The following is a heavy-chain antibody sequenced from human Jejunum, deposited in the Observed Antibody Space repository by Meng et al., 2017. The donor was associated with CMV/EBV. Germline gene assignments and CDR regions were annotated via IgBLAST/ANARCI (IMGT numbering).Heavy chain of an antibody. CDR3: ARGSIFVSFDS. V-gene: IGHV4-30-4*08. J-gene: IGHJ4*02. CDR1: GGSIGSGDYY. CDR2: IHDTGST. D-gene: IGHD3-3*01. Sequence: QLPESGPGLVKPSQTLSLTCSVSGGSIGSGDYYWSWIRQPPGKGLEWIGYIHDTGSTYYNPSLKSRVDISLGTSRNHFSLTLSSVTAEDTAVYFCARGSIFVSFDSWGQGTLVTVSS.